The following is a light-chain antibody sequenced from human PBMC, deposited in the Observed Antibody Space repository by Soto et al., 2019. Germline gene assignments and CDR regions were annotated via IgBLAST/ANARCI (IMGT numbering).Light chain of an antibody. J-gene: IGLJ2*01. CDR3: QSYDSSRVV. V-gene: IGLV1-40*01. CDR2: GNS. CDR1: SSNIGAGYD. Sequence: QSVRTQPPSVSGAPGQRVTISCTGSSSNIGAGYDVHWYQQLPGTAPKLLIYGNSNRPSGVPDRFSGSKSGTSASLAITGLQAEDEADYYCQSYDSSRVVFGGGTKLTVL.